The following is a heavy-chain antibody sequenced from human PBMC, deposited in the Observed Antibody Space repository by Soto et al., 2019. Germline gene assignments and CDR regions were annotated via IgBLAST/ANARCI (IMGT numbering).Heavy chain of an antibody. D-gene: IGHD3-22*01. Sequence: SVKVSCKASGGTFSSYAISWVRQAPGQGLEWMGGIIPIFGTANYAQKFQGRVTVTADESTSTAYMELSSLRSEDTAVYYCARDFSSSGYHDAFDIWGQGTMVTVSS. CDR2: IIPIFGTA. CDR1: GGTFSSYA. V-gene: IGHV1-69*13. J-gene: IGHJ3*02. CDR3: ARDFSSSGYHDAFDI.